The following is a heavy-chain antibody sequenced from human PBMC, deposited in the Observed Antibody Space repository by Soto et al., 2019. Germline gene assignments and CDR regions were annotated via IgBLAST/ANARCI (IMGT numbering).Heavy chain of an antibody. CDR3: ARRHYYSGFLDY. Sequence: SETLSLTCTVGSISTYYWNWIRQPPGKGLEWIGYIYNIGRTNYNPSLKSRVTISVDTSKNQFSLKLSSVTAADTAVYYCARRHYYSGFLDYWGQGTLVTVSS. D-gene: IGHD5-12*01. J-gene: IGHJ4*02. V-gene: IGHV4-59*08. CDR1: SISTYY. CDR2: IYNIGRT.